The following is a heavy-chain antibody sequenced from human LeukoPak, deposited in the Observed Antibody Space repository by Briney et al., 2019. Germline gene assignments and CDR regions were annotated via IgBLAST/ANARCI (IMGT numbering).Heavy chain of an antibody. J-gene: IGHJ4*02. CDR3: ARDSGVWGTKGGLFDY. V-gene: IGHV4-39*07. D-gene: IGHD3-16*01. CDR2: IYYSGST. CDR1: GGSISSSSYY. Sequence: SETLSLTCTVSGGSISSSSYYWGWIRQPPGKGLEWIGSIYYSGSTYYNPSLKSRVTISVDTSKNQFSLKLRSVTAADTAVYYCARDSGVWGTKGGLFDYWGQGTLVTVSS.